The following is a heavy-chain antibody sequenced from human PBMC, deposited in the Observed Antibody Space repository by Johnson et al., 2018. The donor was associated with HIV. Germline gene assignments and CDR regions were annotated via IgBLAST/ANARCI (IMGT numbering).Heavy chain of an antibody. D-gene: IGHD6-13*01. J-gene: IGHJ3*02. V-gene: IGHV3-7*02. CDR3: ARTCRGSSWYRVSGTDGFDI. Sequence: VQLVESGGGLVEPGGSLRLSCIASGFIFGSCWMTWVRQAPGERLEWVANIKEDGNNRYYADSVKGRFTISRDHSKNTLYLQMNSLRAEDTAVYYCARTCRGSSWYRVSGTDGFDIWGQGTMVTVSS. CDR1: GFIFGSCW. CDR2: IKEDGNNR.